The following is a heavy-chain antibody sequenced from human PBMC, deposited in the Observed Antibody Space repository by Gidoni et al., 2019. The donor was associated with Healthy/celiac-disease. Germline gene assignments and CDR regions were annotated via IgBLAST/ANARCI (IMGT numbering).Heavy chain of an antibody. V-gene: IGHV3-49*05. J-gene: IGHJ4*02. CDR1: GFTFGDYG. D-gene: IGHD6-13*01. CDR2: SRSKAYGGTT. CDR3: ARGRTRGSSWSDY. Sequence: EVQLVESGGGLVKPGRSLRLSCTASGFTFGDYGMSWFRQAPGKGLEWVGFSRSKAYGGTTEYAASVKGRFTISRDDSNSIAYLQMNSLKTEDTAVYYCARGRTRGSSWSDYWGQGTLVTVSS.